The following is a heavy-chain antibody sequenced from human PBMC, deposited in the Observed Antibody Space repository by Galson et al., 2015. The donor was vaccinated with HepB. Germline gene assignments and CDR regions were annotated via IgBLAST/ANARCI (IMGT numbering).Heavy chain of an antibody. V-gene: IGHV3-23*01. CDR3: AKGGLTDYYDSSGYYPTDYAFDI. D-gene: IGHD3-22*01. CDR1: GFTFSSYA. CDR2: ISGSGGST. Sequence: SLRLSCAASGFTFSSYAMSWVRQAPGKGLEWVSAISGSGGSTYYADSVKGRFTISRDNSKNTLYLQMNSLRAEDTAVYYCAKGGLTDYYDSSGYYPTDYAFDIWGQGTMVTVSS. J-gene: IGHJ3*02.